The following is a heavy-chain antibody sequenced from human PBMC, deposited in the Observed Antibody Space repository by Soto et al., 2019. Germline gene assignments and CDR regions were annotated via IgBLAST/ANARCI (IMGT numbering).Heavy chain of an antibody. CDR1: GGSISSSSYY. CDR2: IYYSGST. D-gene: IGHD4-4*01. CDR3: ASLNTMTTGTISMDYYGMDG. V-gene: IGHV4-39*01. Sequence: SETLSLTCTVSGGSISSSSYYWGWIRQPPGKGLEWIGSIYYSGSTYYNPSLKSRVTISVDTSKNQFSLKLSSVTAADTAVYYCASLNTMTTGTISMDYYGMDGWGQGTTVNVSS. J-gene: IGHJ6*01.